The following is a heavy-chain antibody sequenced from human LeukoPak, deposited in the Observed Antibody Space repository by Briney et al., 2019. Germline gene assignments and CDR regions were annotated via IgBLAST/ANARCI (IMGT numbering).Heavy chain of an antibody. CDR2: TSYDGSYK. D-gene: IGHD4-17*01. V-gene: IGHV3-30-3*01. CDR1: GFTFSLYG. CDR3: AKDRAGDYGYYYYGMDV. J-gene: IGHJ6*02. Sequence: GGSLRLSCGASGFTFSLYGLHWVRQAPGEGLEWVAFTSYDGSYKDYADSVKGRFTISRDNSKNTLYLQMNSLRAEDTAVYYCAKDRAGDYGYYYYGMDVWGQGTTVTVSS.